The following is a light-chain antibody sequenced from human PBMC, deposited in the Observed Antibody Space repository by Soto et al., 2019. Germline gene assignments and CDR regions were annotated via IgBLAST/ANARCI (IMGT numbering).Light chain of an antibody. V-gene: IGLV2-11*01. CDR1: SSDVGGYNY. CDR2: DVT. CDR3: CSYAGSYTYV. Sequence: QSALTQPRSVSGSPGQSVTISCTGTSSDVGGYNYVSWYQQHPGKAPELMIYDVTKRPSGVPDRFSGSKSGNTASLTISGLQAEDEADYYCCSYAGSYTYVFGTGTTLTVL. J-gene: IGLJ1*01.